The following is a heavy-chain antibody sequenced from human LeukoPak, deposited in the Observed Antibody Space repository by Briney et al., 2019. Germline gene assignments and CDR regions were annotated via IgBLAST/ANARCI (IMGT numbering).Heavy chain of an antibody. CDR3: ARGDDGYGPYFDY. CDR2: IYYSGST. J-gene: IGHJ4*02. CDR1: GGSISSYY. Sequence: SETLSLTCTVSGGSISSYYWSWIRQPPGKGLEWLGYIYYSGSTNYNPSLKSRVTISVDTSKNQFSLKLSSVTAADTAVYYCARGDDGYGPYFDYWGQGTLVTVSS. D-gene: IGHD5-18*01. V-gene: IGHV4-59*01.